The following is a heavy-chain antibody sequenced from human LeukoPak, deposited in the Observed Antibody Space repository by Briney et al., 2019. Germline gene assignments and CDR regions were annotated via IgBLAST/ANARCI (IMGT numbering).Heavy chain of an antibody. Sequence: ASVKASCTASGYTFTGYYMHWVRQAPGQGLEWMGWINPNSGGTNYAQKFQGRVTMTRDTSISTAYMELSRLRSDDTAVYYCAKRQYCSGGSCYSPKFLYYYYGMDVWGQGTTVTVSS. D-gene: IGHD2-15*01. CDR3: AKRQYCSGGSCYSPKFLYYYYGMDV. J-gene: IGHJ6*02. V-gene: IGHV1-2*02. CDR2: INPNSGGT. CDR1: GYTFTGYY.